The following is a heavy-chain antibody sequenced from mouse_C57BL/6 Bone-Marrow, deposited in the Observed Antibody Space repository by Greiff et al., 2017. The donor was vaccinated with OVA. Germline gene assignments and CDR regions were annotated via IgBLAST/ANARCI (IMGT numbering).Heavy chain of an antibody. CDR2: IYPRSGNT. CDR1: GYTFTSYG. CDR3: ARDTNYYGSAD. D-gene: IGHD1-1*01. Sequence: VQVVESGAELARPGASVKLSCKASGYTFTSYGISWVKQRTGQGLEWIGEIYPRSGNTYYNEKFKGKATLTADKSSSTAYMKLRSLTSEDSAVYFCARDTNYYGSADWGQGTRVTVSA. V-gene: IGHV1-81*01. J-gene: IGHJ3*01.